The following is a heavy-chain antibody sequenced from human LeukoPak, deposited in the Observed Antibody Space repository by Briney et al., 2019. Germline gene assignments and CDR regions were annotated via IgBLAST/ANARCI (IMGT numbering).Heavy chain of an antibody. D-gene: IGHD3-22*01. CDR2: ISGSGGST. CDR1: GFTFSSYG. Sequence: GGSLRLSCAASGFTFSSYGMNWVRQAPGKGLEWVSAISGSGGSTYYADSVKGRYTISRDNSKNTLYLQMNSLRAEDTAVYYCAKTPGGGYYYRYWGQGTLVTVSS. CDR3: AKTPGGGYYYRY. V-gene: IGHV3-23*01. J-gene: IGHJ4*02.